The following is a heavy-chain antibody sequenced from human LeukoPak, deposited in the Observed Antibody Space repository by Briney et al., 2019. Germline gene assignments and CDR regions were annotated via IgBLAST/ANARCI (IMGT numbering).Heavy chain of an antibody. Sequence: GGSLRLSCAASGFTFDDYAMHWVRQAPGKGLEWVSGISWNSGRIGYADSVKGRFTISRDNAKNSLYLQMNSLRAEDTALYYCVKDRVWFGELLNPLFDNWGQGTRVIVSS. CDR1: GFTFDDYA. CDR2: ISWNSGRI. D-gene: IGHD3-10*01. V-gene: IGHV3-9*01. J-gene: IGHJ4*02. CDR3: VKDRVWFGELLNPLFDN.